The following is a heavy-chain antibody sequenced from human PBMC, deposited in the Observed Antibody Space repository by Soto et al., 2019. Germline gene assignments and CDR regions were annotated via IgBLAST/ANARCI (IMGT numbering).Heavy chain of an antibody. Sequence: QVQLQESGPALVKPSGTLSLACTVSGASTSSDNWWSWVRQAPGKGLEWIGEIYHSGATHYSPSLKRRVTISLAKSKNQFFLKLDSVTAADSAVYYCASDAGASRYYGMDVWVQGTKVTVSS. D-gene: IGHD2-8*02. CDR3: ASDAGASRYYGMDV. V-gene: IGHV4-4*02. CDR1: GASTSSDNW. J-gene: IGHJ6*02. CDR2: IYHSGAT.